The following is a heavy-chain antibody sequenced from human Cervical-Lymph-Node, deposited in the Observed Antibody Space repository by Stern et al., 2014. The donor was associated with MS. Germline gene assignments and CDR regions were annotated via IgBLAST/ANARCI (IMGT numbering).Heavy chain of an antibody. Sequence: VQLVQSGAELKKPGSSVKVSCKASGGTFSNIPISWVRQAPGQGLEWMGGFTPLFGTANYRHTFQGRVTITADKLTSTVYMELSGLTFADTAIYYCAASVGTRPTYYYYYGMDVWGQGTAVAVSS. CDR2: FTPLFGTA. D-gene: IGHD2-21*01. J-gene: IGHJ6*02. CDR3: AASVGTRPTYYYYYGMDV. V-gene: IGHV1-69*06. CDR1: GGTFSNIP.